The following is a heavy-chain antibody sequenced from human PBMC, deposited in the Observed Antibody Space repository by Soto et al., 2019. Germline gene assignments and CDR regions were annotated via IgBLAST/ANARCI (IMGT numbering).Heavy chain of an antibody. D-gene: IGHD2-15*01. Sequence: ASVKVSCKASGYTFTSYAMHWVRQAPGQRLEWMGWINAGNGNTEYSQKFQGRVTITRDTSASTAYMELSSLRSEDTAVYYCARGYPPLDYYYYYCMDVWGKGTTVTVSS. V-gene: IGHV1-3*01. CDR1: GYTFTSYA. CDR3: ARGYPPLDYYYYYCMDV. CDR2: INAGNGNT. J-gene: IGHJ6*03.